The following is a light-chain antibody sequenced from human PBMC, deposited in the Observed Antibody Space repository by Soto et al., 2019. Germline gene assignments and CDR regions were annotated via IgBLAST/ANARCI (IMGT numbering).Light chain of an antibody. Sequence: IQMTQSPSTLSASVGDRVTLTCRASQGISTSLAWYQEKPGRAPNLLIYKASSLESGVPSRFSGSGSGTDFTLTISSLQPDDFATYYCHQYNSNSPTFGQGTRVEI. CDR1: QGISTS. CDR3: HQYNSNSPT. J-gene: IGKJ1*01. V-gene: IGKV1-5*03. CDR2: KAS.